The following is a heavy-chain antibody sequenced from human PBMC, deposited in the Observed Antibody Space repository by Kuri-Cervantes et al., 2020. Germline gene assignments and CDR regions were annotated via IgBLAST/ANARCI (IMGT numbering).Heavy chain of an antibody. J-gene: IGHJ4*02. D-gene: IGHD5-18*01. CDR1: GGSFSDYY. CDR3: ARRSKDTVMVTFDDY. Sequence: SETLSLTCAVYGGSFSDYYWSCIRYYNPSLKSRVTISVDTSKNQFSLKLSSVTAADTAVYYCARRSKDTVMVTFDDYWGQGTLVTVSS. V-gene: IGHV4-34*01.